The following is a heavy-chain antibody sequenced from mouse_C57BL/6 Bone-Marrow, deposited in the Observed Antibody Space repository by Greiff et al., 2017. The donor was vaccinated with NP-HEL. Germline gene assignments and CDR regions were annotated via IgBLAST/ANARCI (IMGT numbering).Heavy chain of an antibody. CDR1: GFTFSSYG. Sequence: EVNVVESGGDLVKPGGSLKLSCAASGFTFSSYGMSWVRQTPDKRLEWVATISSGGSYTYYPDSVKGRFTISRDNAKNTLYLQMSSLKSEDTAMYYCARQDWDPFAYWGQGTLVTVSA. CDR2: ISSGGSYT. CDR3: ARQDWDPFAY. J-gene: IGHJ3*01. V-gene: IGHV5-6*01. D-gene: IGHD4-1*01.